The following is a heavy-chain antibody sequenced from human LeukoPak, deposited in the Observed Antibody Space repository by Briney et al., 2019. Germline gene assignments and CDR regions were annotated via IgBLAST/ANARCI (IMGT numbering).Heavy chain of an antibody. CDR3: ARGDDDMVRGVGNWFDP. V-gene: IGHV4-39*01. D-gene: IGHD3-10*01. J-gene: IGHJ5*02. Sequence: SETLSLTCSVSGGSISSSTYYWGWIRQPPGKGLEWIGSIYYSGTTYYNPSLESRVTISVDTSKNQFSLKLSSVTAADTAVYYCARGDDDMVRGVGNWFDPWGQGTLVTVSS. CDR2: IYYSGTT. CDR1: GGSISSSTYY.